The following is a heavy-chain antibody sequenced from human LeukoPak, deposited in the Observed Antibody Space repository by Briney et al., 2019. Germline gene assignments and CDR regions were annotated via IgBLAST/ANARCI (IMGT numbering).Heavy chain of an antibody. CDR2: INHSGST. Sequence: SGTLSLTCAVSGGSISSNNWWSWIRQPPGKGLEWIGEINHSGSTNYNPSLKSRVTISVDTSKNQFSLKLSSVTAADTAVYYRARDGVVGAITGGGYWGQGTLVTVSS. CDR3: ARDGVVGAITGGGY. D-gene: IGHD1-26*01. J-gene: IGHJ4*02. V-gene: IGHV4-4*02. CDR1: GGSISSNNW.